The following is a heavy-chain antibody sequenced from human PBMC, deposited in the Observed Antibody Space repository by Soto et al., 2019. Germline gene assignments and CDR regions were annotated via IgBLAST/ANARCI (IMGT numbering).Heavy chain of an antibody. CDR1: GGSISSGGYY. Sequence: SETLSLTCTVSGGSISSGGYYWSWIRQHPGKGLEWIGYIYYSGSTYYNPSLKSRVTISVDTSKNQFSLKLSSVTAADTAVYYCARGVVTQGGWFDPWGQGTLVTVSS. CDR2: IYYSGST. CDR3: ARGVVTQGGWFDP. V-gene: IGHV4-31*03. D-gene: IGHD2-2*01. J-gene: IGHJ5*02.